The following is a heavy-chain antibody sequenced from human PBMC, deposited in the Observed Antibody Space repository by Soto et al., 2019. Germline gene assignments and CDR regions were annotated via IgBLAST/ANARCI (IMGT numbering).Heavy chain of an antibody. CDR1: GFTFSSYS. Sequence: EVQLVESGGGLVQPGGSLRLSCAASGFTFSSYSMNWVRQAPGKGLEWVSYISSSSSAIYYADSVKGRITISRDNAKNSPYLQMNRLRDEDTAVYYFASYAWGGGLFEYWGQGTLVTVSS. V-gene: IGHV3-48*02. CDR2: ISSSSSAI. J-gene: IGHJ4*02. D-gene: IGHD3-16*01. CDR3: ASYAWGGGLFEY.